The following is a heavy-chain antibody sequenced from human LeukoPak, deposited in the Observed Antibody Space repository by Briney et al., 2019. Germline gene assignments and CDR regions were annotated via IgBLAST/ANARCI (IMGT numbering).Heavy chain of an antibody. CDR3: AREEDTVADY. V-gene: IGHV3-7*01. Sequence: GGSLRLSCAASGFTFSSYCMSWVRQARGKGLEWVANIKQDGSEKYYLDSVKGRFTISRDNAKNSLYLQMNSLRAEDTAVYYCAREEDTVADYWGQGTLVTVSS. CDR2: IKQDGSEK. CDR1: GFTFSSYC. J-gene: IGHJ4*02. D-gene: IGHD5-18*01.